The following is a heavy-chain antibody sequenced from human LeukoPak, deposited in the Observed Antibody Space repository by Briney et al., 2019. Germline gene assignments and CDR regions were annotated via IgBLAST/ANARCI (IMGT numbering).Heavy chain of an antibody. CDR3: ARYSTIWYNAFDI. V-gene: IGHV3-30*03. CDR2: ISYDESDK. Sequence: GGSLRLSCAASGFTFRTYAMSWVRQAPGMGLEWVAVISYDESDKYYADSVKGRFTISRDNSKNTLYLQMNSLRVEDTAVYYCARYSTIWYNAFDIWGQGTMVTVSS. J-gene: IGHJ3*02. CDR1: GFTFRTYA. D-gene: IGHD6-13*01.